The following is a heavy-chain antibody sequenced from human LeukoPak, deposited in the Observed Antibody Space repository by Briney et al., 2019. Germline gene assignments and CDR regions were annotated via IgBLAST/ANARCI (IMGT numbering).Heavy chain of an antibody. CDR2: ISTDGYTT. D-gene: IGHD2-15*01. J-gene: IGHJ4*02. V-gene: IGHV3-74*01. CDR3: VVGGSPGY. CDR1: GLAFSAYK. Sequence: GGSLRLSCAASGLAFSAYKMHWVRQAPRKGLVWVSRISTDGYTTDYADFVRGRFTASRDDTKNTWSLEMNSLRAEDTAVYYCVVGGSPGYWGQGTLVTVSS.